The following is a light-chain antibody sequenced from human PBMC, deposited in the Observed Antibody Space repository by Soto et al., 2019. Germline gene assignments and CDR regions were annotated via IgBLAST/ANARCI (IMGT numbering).Light chain of an antibody. Sequence: QSVLTQSPSVSAAPGQKVTISCSGSSSNIGNNYVSWYQQLPGTAPKLLIYDNNKRPSGIPDRFSDSKSGTSATLGITGLQTGDEADYYCGTRDGRLSGYVSGTGTKVTGL. CDR3: GTRDGRLSGYV. V-gene: IGLV1-51*01. J-gene: IGLJ1*01. CDR2: DNN. CDR1: SSNIGNNY.